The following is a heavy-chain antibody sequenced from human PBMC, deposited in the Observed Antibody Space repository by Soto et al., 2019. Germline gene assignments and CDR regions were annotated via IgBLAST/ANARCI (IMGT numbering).Heavy chain of an antibody. Sequence: GGSLRLSCAASGFTFSSYGMHWVRQAPGKGLEWVAVIWYDGSNKYYADSVKGRFTISRDNSKNTLYLQMNSLRAEDTAMYYCARDLGAAGLFDYWGQGTLVTVSS. D-gene: IGHD1-26*01. CDR3: ARDLGAAGLFDY. J-gene: IGHJ4*02. CDR1: GFTFSSYG. CDR2: IWYDGSNK. V-gene: IGHV3-33*01.